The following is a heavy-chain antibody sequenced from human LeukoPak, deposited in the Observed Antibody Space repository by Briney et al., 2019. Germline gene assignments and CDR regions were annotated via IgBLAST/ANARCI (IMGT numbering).Heavy chain of an antibody. CDR3: AKEVYCSSTSCLYGMDV. Sequence: GGSLRLSCAASGFTFSSYGMHWVRQAPGKGLEWVAVISYDGSNKYYADSVKGRFTISRDNSKNTLYLQMNSLRAEDTAVYYCAKEVYCSSTSCLYGMDVWGQGTTVTVSS. V-gene: IGHV3-30*18. D-gene: IGHD2-2*01. CDR2: ISYDGSNK. CDR1: GFTFSSYG. J-gene: IGHJ6*02.